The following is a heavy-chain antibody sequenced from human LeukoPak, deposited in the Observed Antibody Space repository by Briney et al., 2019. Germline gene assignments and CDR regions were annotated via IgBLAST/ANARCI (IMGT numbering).Heavy chain of an antibody. V-gene: IGHV3-23*01. D-gene: IGHD3-16*02. CDR2: ISGSGGST. Sequence: GGSLRLSCAASGFTFSSYAMSWVRQAPGKGLEWVSAISGSGGSTYYADSVKGRFTISRDNSKNTLYLQMNSLRAEDTAVYCCAKDDDYVWGSYRKEDYFDYWGQGTLVTVSS. J-gene: IGHJ4*02. CDR3: AKDDDYVWGSYRKEDYFDY. CDR1: GFTFSSYA.